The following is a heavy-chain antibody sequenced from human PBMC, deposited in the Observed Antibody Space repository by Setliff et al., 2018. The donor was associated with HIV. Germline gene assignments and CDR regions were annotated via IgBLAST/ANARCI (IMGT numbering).Heavy chain of an antibody. Sequence: SETLSLTCTVSGGSISSGGYYWSWIRQHPGKGLEWIGYIYYSGSTYYNPSLKSRVTISVDTSKNQFSLKLSSVTAADTAVYYCARERGYYYDSSGYSPHDAFDIWGQGTMVTVS. D-gene: IGHD3-22*01. CDR3: ARERGYYYDSSGYSPHDAFDI. V-gene: IGHV4-31*03. CDR1: GGSISSGGYY. CDR2: IYYSGST. J-gene: IGHJ3*02.